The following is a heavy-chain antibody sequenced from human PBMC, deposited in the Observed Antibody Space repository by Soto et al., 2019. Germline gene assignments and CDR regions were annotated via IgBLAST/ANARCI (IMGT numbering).Heavy chain of an antibody. Sequence: PSETLSLTCTVSCGSISSSSYYWGWIRQPPGKGLEWIGSIYYSGSTYYNPSLKSRVTISVDTSKNQFSLKLSSVTAADTAVYYCARHVQGYCTNGVCYTGIGAFDIWGQGTMVTVSS. CDR1: CGSISSSSYY. D-gene: IGHD2-8*01. V-gene: IGHV4-39*01. J-gene: IGHJ3*02. CDR3: ARHVQGYCTNGVCYTGIGAFDI. CDR2: IYYSGST.